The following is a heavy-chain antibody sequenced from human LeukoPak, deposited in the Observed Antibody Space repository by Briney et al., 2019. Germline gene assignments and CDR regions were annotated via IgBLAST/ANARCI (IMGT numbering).Heavy chain of an antibody. CDR2: ISSSGSTI. D-gene: IGHD3-22*01. CDR1: GFTFSDYY. Sequence: GGSMRLSCAASGFTFSDYYMSWIRQAPGKGLEWVSYISSSGSTIYYADSVKGRFTISRDNAKNSLYLQMNSLRAEDTAVYYCASLYYYDGSGYSEYCGQGTLGTVSS. V-gene: IGHV3-11*01. J-gene: IGHJ4*02. CDR3: ASLYYYDGSGYSEY.